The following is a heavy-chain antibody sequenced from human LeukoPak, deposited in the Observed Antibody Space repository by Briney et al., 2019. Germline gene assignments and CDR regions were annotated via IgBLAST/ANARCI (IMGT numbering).Heavy chain of an antibody. CDR3: ARGGGDYYGSDY. Sequence: GGSLRLSCAASGFVFSTYSMNWVRQAPGKGLEWVSSISRGDNYIFYADSVKGRFTISRDNAKNSVYLQMNSLRAEDTAVYYCARGGGDYYGSDYWGQGKLVTASP. V-gene: IGHV3-21*01. CDR1: GFVFSTYS. CDR2: ISRGDNYI. J-gene: IGHJ4*02. D-gene: IGHD3-10*01.